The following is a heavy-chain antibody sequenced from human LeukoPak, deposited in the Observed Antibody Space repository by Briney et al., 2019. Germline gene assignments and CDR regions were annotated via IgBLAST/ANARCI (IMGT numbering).Heavy chain of an antibody. CDR3: AKTTTGYSSGRYPGWPVDY. CDR1: GFTFNSYA. V-gene: IGHV3-23*01. D-gene: IGHD6-19*01. CDR2: IFGSGGSA. Sequence: GGSLRLSCAASGFTFNSYAMYWVRQAPGKGLGWVSGIFGSGGSAHYADSVKGRFTISRDNSKNTVYLQMNSLRAEDTAVYYCAKTTTGYSSGRYPGWPVDYWGQGALVTVSS. J-gene: IGHJ4*02.